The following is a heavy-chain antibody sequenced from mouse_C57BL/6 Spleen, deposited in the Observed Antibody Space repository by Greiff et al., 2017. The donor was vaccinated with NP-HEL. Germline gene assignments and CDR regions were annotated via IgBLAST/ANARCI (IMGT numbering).Heavy chain of an antibody. Sequence: ESGPGLVKPSQSLSLTCSVTGYSITSGYYWNWIRQFPGNKLEWMGYISYDGSNNYNPSLKNRISITRDTSKNQFFLKLNSVTTEDTATYYCARRGYYGYDGDYFDYWGQGTTLTVSS. V-gene: IGHV3-6*01. J-gene: IGHJ2*01. CDR3: ARRGYYGYDGDYFDY. D-gene: IGHD2-2*01. CDR1: GYSITSGYY. CDR2: ISYDGSN.